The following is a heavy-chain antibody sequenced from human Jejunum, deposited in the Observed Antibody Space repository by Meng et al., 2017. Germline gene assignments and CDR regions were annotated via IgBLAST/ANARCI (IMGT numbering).Heavy chain of an antibody. CDR3: VRFQRRGPVKVDD. Sequence: QLQLQESVPGLVKPSETLSLTCTVSGGSISRRGNYWGWIRQPPGKGLEWIGTVSYTGSPYYSPSLKSRVTISADTSRNQFSLKLSSVTAADTAVYYCVRFQRRGPVKVDDWGQGTLVTVSS. CDR1: GGSISRRGNY. D-gene: IGHD2-2*01. V-gene: IGHV4-39*01. CDR2: VSYTGSP. J-gene: IGHJ4*02.